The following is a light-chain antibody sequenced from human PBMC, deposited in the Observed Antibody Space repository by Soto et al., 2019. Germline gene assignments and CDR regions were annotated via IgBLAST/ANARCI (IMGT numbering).Light chain of an antibody. V-gene: IGKV3-20*01. CDR3: QGSPGWT. CDR1: QTLSTEF. CDR2: GAS. Sequence: TQSPVTLSLAPGERATLSFRASQTLSTEFLAWYQQEPRQAPRLLIYGASTRATGVPERFSGSGSGTDFTLTISRLEPEDFAVYYCQGSPGWTFGQGTKVDIK. J-gene: IGKJ1*01.